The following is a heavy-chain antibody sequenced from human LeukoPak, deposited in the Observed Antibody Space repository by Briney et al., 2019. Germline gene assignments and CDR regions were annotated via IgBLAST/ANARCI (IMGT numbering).Heavy chain of an antibody. CDR3: AKEKRDSSGDDAFDI. V-gene: IGHV3-21*04. CDR1: GFTFSSYA. D-gene: IGHD3-22*01. CDR2: IGGSSSDI. Sequence: GGSLRLSCAASGFTFSSYAMNWVRQAPGKGLEWVSSIGGSSSDIYYAASVKGRFTISRDNAKNSLYLQMKSLRAEDTAVYYCAKEKRDSSGDDAFDIWGQGTMVTVSS. J-gene: IGHJ3*02.